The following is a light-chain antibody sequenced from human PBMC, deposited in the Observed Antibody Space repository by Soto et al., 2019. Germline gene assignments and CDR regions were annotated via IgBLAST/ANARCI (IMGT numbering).Light chain of an antibody. CDR1: QSISTDH. V-gene: IGKV3D-20*02. CDR3: QQRHMWPIT. J-gene: IGKJ5*01. Sequence: EIVVTQSPGTLSLSPGERATLSCRASQSISTDHLAWYQQKPGQPPRLLIYGTSSRATGGIADRFSGSGSGTDFTLTISSLEPEDSAVYYCQQRHMWPITFGQGTRLEIK. CDR2: GTS.